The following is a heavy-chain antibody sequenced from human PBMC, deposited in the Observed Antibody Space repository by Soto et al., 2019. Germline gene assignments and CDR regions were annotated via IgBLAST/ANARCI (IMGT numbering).Heavy chain of an antibody. Sequence: NPSETLSLTCTVSGGSISSSSYYWGWIRQPPGKGLEWIGSIYYSGSTYYNPSLKSRVTISVDTSKNQFSLKLSSVTAADTAVYYCARQGSGYSFNWFDPWGQGTLVTVPQ. D-gene: IGHD3-3*01. CDR3: ARQGSGYSFNWFDP. CDR2: IYYSGST. CDR1: GGSISSSSYY. J-gene: IGHJ5*02. V-gene: IGHV4-39*01.